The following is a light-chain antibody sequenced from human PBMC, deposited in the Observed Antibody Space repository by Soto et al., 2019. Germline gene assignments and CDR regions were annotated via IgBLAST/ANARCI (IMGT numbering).Light chain of an antibody. CDR1: SSDVGSYNL. J-gene: IGLJ2*01. CDR3: CSYAGRSTHVV. Sequence: QSALTQPASVSGSPGQSITISCTGTSSDVGSYNLVSWYQQHPGKAPKLMIYEGSKRPSGVSNRFSGSKSGNTASLTISGLQAEAEADYYCCSYAGRSTHVVFGGGTKVTVL. V-gene: IGLV2-23*01. CDR2: EGS.